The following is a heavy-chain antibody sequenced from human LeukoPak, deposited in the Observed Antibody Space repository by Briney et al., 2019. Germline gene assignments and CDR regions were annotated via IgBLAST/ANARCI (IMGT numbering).Heavy chain of an antibody. D-gene: IGHD2-15*01. CDR2: IYYSGST. Sequence: SETLSLTCTVSGGSISSYYWSWIRQPPGKGLEWIGYIYYSGSTNYNTSLKSRVTISVDTSKNQFSLKLSSVTAADTAVYYCARGRSGVGYCSGGSCYPGTYDDGFDPWGQGTLVTVSS. CDR3: ARGRSGVGYCSGGSCYPGTYDDGFDP. J-gene: IGHJ5*02. CDR1: GGSISSYY. V-gene: IGHV4-59*01.